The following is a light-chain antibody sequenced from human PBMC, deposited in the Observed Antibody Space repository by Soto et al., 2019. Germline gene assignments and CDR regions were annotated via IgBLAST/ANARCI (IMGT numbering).Light chain of an antibody. CDR1: QDISSF. J-gene: IGKJ5*01. CDR3: QQSYTTSIT. CDR2: AAS. V-gene: IGKV1-27*01. Sequence: DIQMTQSPSSLSASVGDRVTITCRASQDISSFLAWYQQKPGKVPKLLIYAASTLQSGVPSRFSGSGSGTDFTLTISSLQPEDFATYYCQQSYTTSITFGQGTRLEIK.